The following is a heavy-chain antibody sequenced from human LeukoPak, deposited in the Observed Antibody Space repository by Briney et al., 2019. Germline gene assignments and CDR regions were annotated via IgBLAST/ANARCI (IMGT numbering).Heavy chain of an antibody. V-gene: IGHV3-7*01. Sequence: GGSLRLSCAASGFTFSSYWMSWVRQAPGKGLEWVANIKQDGSGKYYVDSVKGRFTISRDNAKNSLYLQMNSLRAEDTAVYYCARGPYSSGLATILYYFDYWGQGTLVTVSS. CDR2: IKQDGSGK. J-gene: IGHJ4*02. D-gene: IGHD6-19*01. CDR3: ARGPYSSGLATILYYFDY. CDR1: GFTFSSYW.